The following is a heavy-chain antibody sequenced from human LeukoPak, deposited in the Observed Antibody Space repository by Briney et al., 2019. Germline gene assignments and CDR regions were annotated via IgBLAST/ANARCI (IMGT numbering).Heavy chain of an antibody. D-gene: IGHD6-6*01. CDR3: AKHFVVASRVYWFDP. CDR1: AFTFTSDS. Sequence: LPGGSLRLSWAASAFTFTSDSMSWVRQAPGKGLEWVSAISGSGGSTYYADSVKGRFTISRDNSTNTLYLQMNSLRAEDTAVYYCAKHFVVASRVYWFDPWGQGTLVTVSS. CDR2: ISGSGGST. J-gene: IGHJ5*02. V-gene: IGHV3-23*01.